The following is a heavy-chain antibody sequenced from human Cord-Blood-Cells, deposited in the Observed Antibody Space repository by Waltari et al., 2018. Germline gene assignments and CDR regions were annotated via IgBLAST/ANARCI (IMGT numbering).Heavy chain of an antibody. Sequence: QLQLQESGPGLVKPSETLSLTCTVSGGSISSSSYYWGWIRQPPGKGLEWIGGIYYSGHTYYNTPLKSRVTISVDTSKNQFSLKLSAVTAADTAVYYCSSPGADYYDSSGYLYYFDYWGQGTLVTVSS. CDR2: IYYSGHT. J-gene: IGHJ4*02. V-gene: IGHV4-39*01. CDR1: GGSISSSSYY. D-gene: IGHD3-22*01. CDR3: SSPGADYYDSSGYLYYFDY.